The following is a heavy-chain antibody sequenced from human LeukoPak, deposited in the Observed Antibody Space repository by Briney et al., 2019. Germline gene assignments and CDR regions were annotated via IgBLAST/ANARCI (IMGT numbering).Heavy chain of an antibody. CDR1: GGSISSSSYY. CDR2: IYYSGST. CDR3: ARLPSYSQPDINWFDP. J-gene: IGHJ5*02. Sequence: SETLSLTCTVSGGSISSSSYYWGWIRQPPGKGLEWIGSIYYSGSTYYNPSLKSRVTISVDASKNQFSLKLSSVTAADTAVYYCARLPSYSQPDINWFDPWGQGTLVTVSS. V-gene: IGHV4-39*07. D-gene: IGHD1-14*01.